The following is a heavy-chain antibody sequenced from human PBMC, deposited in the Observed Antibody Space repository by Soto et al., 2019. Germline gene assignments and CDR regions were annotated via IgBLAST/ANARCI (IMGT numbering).Heavy chain of an antibody. D-gene: IGHD3-22*01. CDR3: AKAYPLVHYYDSSGYYRPTTYYFDY. V-gene: IGHV3-30*18. J-gene: IGHJ4*02. CDR2: ISYDGSNK. Sequence: GGSLRLSCAASGFTFSSYGMHWVRQAPGKGLEWVAVISYDGSNKYYADSVKGCFTISRDNSKNTLFLQMNSLRVEDTVVFYCAKAYPLVHYYDSSGYYRPTTYYFDYWGQGTLVTVSS. CDR1: GFTFSSYG.